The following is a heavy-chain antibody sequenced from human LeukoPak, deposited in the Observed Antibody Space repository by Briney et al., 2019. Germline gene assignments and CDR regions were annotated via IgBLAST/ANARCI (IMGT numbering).Heavy chain of an antibody. V-gene: IGHV1-8*02. CDR2: MHPNGGDT. J-gene: IGHJ4*02. CDR1: GYTFTSYY. D-gene: IGHD1-1*01. CDR3: ARHFGTGDNFDY. Sequence: GASVKVSCKASGYTFTSYYMHWVRQATGQGLEWMGWMHPNGGDTGYAQKFQGRVTMTRNTSISTAYMELSSLRPEDTAVYYCARHFGTGDNFDYWGQGTLLIVSS.